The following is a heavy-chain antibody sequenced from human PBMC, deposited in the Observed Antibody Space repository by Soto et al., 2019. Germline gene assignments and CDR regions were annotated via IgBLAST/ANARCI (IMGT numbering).Heavy chain of an antibody. D-gene: IGHD4-17*01. CDR2: INSDDSTT. CDR3: AGGVTRSGTANDY. Sequence: EVQLVESGGGLVQPGGSLRLSCAASGFAFSSYWMHWVRQAPGKGLVWVSRINSDDSTTSYADSVKGRFTISRDNAKSTLYLHMSSLRAEDTAVYYCAGGVTRSGTANDYWGQGTLVTVSS. J-gene: IGHJ4*02. V-gene: IGHV3-74*01. CDR1: GFAFSSYW.